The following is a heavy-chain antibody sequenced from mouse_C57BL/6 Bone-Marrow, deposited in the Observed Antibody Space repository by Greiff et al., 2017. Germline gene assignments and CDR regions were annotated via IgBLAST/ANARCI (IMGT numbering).Heavy chain of an antibody. Sequence: EVQLQQSGPGLVKPSQSLSLTCSVTGYSITSGYYWNWIRQFPGNKLEWMGYISYDGSNKYNPSLKNRISITRDTSKNQFFLQLNSVTTEDTATYYCARAYGSSSYYYAMDYWGQGTSVTVSS. CDR1: GYSITSGYY. CDR3: ARAYGSSSYYYAMDY. D-gene: IGHD1-1*01. CDR2: ISYDGSN. V-gene: IGHV3-6*01. J-gene: IGHJ4*01.